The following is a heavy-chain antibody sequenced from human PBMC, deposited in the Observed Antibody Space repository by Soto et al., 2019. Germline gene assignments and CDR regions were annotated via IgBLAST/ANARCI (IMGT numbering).Heavy chain of an antibody. D-gene: IGHD4-4*01. CDR2: IYYSGST. CDR3: ATTTVTTPPYYYYGMDV. CDR1: GGSISSSSYY. J-gene: IGHJ6*02. V-gene: IGHV4-39*01. Sequence: SETLSLTCTVSGGSISSSSYYWVWIRHPPGKGLEWIGSIYYSGSTYYNPSLKSRVTISVDTSKNQFSLKLSSVTAADTAVYYCATTTVTTPPYYYYGMDVWGQGTTVTVSS.